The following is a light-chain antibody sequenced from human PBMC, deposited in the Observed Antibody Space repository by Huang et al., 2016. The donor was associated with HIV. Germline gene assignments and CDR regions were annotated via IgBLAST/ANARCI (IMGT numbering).Light chain of an antibody. CDR2: TIS. CDR3: QQYFDFPRT. CDR1: QGIGRN. Sequence: VIWITQSPSIISASTGDKVTISCRSSQGIGRNLAWYRQKPGTAPELLIHTISTLQTGVPSRFNGTGSGTEFTLTISCLQSEDFATYYCQQYFDFPRTFGQGTNIEMK. J-gene: IGKJ2*01. V-gene: IGKV1D-8*01.